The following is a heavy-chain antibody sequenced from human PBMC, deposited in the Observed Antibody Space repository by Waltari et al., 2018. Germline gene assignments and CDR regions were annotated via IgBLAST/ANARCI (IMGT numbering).Heavy chain of an antibody. CDR1: GLTFSYYS. Sequence: EVQLVESGGGLVKPGGSLRLAWAAAGLTFSYYSMNGARQAPGKGLEWVSSISSSSSYIYYPDSVKGRFTISRDNAKNSLYLQMNSLRVEDTAVYYCARPYCSSTSCYFYGMDVWGQGTTVTVSS. CDR2: ISSSSSYI. D-gene: IGHD2-2*01. CDR3: ARPYCSSTSCYFYGMDV. V-gene: IGHV3-21*01. J-gene: IGHJ6*02.